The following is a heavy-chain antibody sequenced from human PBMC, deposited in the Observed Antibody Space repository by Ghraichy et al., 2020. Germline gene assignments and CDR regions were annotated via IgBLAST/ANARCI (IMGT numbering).Heavy chain of an antibody. CDR1: GFTFSGYS. Sequence: GWSLRLSCAGSGFTFSGYSMNWVRQSPGKGLEWVGYITSSSRSIFYADSVKGRFTISRDNAQNSLSLQMNSLRDEDTAVYYCARGSKVVRFFYYDGMDVWGQGTAVTVSS. J-gene: IGHJ6*02. CDR3: ARGSKVVRFFYYDGMDV. CDR2: ITSSSRSI. D-gene: IGHD4-23*01. V-gene: IGHV3-48*02.